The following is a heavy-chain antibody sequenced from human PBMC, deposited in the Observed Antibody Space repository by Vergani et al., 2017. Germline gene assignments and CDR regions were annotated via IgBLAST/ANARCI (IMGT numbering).Heavy chain of an antibody. V-gene: IGHV4-30-4*08. Sequence: QVQLQESGPGLVKPSQTLSLTCTVSGGSISSGGYYWSWIRQPPGKGLEWIGYIYYSGSTYYNPSLKSRVTISVDTSKNQFSLKLSSVTAADTAVYYCALCLYPATAIGEYYFYYWGQGTLVTVSS. CDR1: GGSISSGGYY. J-gene: IGHJ4*02. D-gene: IGHD3-16*01. CDR2: IYYSGST. CDR3: ALCLYPATAIGEYYFYY.